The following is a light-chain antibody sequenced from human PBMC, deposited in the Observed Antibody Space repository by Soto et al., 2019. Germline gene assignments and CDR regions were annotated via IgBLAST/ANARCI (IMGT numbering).Light chain of an antibody. J-gene: IGLJ1*01. Sequence: QSALTQPASVSGSPGQSITISCTGTSNDVGGYNYVSWYQQRPGKAPKLMIYDVSNRPSGVSNRFSGSKSANTASLTISGLQTEDESDYYCSSYSGSSTYVFGTGTKVTVL. CDR1: SNDVGGYNY. CDR3: SSYSGSSTYV. CDR2: DVS. V-gene: IGLV2-14*03.